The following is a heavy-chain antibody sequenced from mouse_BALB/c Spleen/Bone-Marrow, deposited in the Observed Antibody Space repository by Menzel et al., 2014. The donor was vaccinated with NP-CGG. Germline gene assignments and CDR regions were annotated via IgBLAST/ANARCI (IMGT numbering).Heavy chain of an antibody. J-gene: IGHJ2*01. V-gene: IGHV5-9*02. CDR1: GFAFSSYD. Sequence: VYLKESGGGVVKPGGALTLSCAAPGFAFSSYDMSWLRQTPGKRLAWVATISSDGSYTYYPSSVKARFTISRDNARNHLYLQMTSLRSEDTALYYCARPLTGAYLDYWGQGTTLKVHS. D-gene: IGHD4-1*01. CDR2: ISSDGSYT. CDR3: ARPLTGAYLDY.